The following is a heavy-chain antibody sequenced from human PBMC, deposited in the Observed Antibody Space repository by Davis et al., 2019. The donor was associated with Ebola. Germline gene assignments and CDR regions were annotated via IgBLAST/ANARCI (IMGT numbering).Heavy chain of an antibody. CDR1: GFTFSSYG. V-gene: IGHV3-30*18. CDR2: ISYDGINK. CDR3: AKGLKVSGWYYFDY. Sequence: GESLKISCAASGFTFSSYGMHWVRQAPGKGLEWVAIISYDGINKYYGDSVKGRFTISRDNSKNTLYLQMNSLRAEDTAVYYWAKGLKVSGWYYFDYWGQGTLVTVSS. J-gene: IGHJ4*02. D-gene: IGHD6-19*01.